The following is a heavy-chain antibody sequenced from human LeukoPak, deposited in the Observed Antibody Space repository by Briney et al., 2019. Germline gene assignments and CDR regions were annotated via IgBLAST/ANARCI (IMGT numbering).Heavy chain of an antibody. CDR3: ALPVYYDYRQNFY. CDR1: GDSLSTRTYF. D-gene: IGHD3-16*01. V-gene: IGHV4-39*01. CDR2: IYYSGIT. J-gene: IGHJ4*02. Sequence: PSATLSLTCTVSGDSLSTRTYFWGWVRQTPGKGLEWLGSIYYSGITHYNPSLKSRLTIYVDTSRNQFSLHLFSVTAADTAVFYCALPVYYDYRQNFYWGEGTLVTVSS.